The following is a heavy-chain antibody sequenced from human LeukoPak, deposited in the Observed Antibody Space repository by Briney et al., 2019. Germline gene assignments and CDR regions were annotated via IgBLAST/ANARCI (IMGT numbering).Heavy chain of an antibody. CDR3: VKDGFYSSPSYYYYYNMDV. V-gene: IGHV3-43D*03. CDR1: GFIFDDYA. D-gene: IGHD5-18*01. J-gene: IGHJ6*03. Sequence: GGSLRLSCAASGFIFDDYAMHWVRQAPGKGLEWVSLITWDGDSSYYADSVKGRFTISRDNGKRFLYLQMNSLRAEDSALYYCVKDGFYSSPSYYYYYNMDVWGKGTTVTVSS. CDR2: ITWDGDSS.